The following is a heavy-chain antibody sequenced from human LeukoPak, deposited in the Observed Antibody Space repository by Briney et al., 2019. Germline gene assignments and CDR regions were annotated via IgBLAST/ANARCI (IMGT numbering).Heavy chain of an antibody. D-gene: IGHD3-22*01. J-gene: IGHJ4*02. Sequence: SETLSLTCTVSGGSISGSSYYWSWIRQPPGKGLEWIGYIYYSGSTNYNPSLKSRVTISVDTSKNQFSLKLSSVTAADTAVYYCARVRRDYDSSGYYPHYFDYWGQGTLVTVST. CDR1: GGSISGSSYY. CDR3: ARVRRDYDSSGYYPHYFDY. CDR2: IYYSGST. V-gene: IGHV4-61*01.